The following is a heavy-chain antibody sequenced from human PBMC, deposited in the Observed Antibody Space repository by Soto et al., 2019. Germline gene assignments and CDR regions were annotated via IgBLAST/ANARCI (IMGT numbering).Heavy chain of an antibody. Sequence: QVQLVQSGAEVKKPGASVKVSCKASGYSFSDYDINWVRQATGQGPEWMGWMNPNSGNTGYAQKFQGRVTMTMNTSINTAYMELSRRGSEETAVYYWAIDKRYNWNDEAWFDSWGQGPLGTVSS. D-gene: IGHD1-20*01. CDR2: MNPNSGNT. J-gene: IGHJ5*01. V-gene: IGHV1-8*01. CDR3: AIDKRYNWNDEAWFDS. CDR1: GYSFSDYD.